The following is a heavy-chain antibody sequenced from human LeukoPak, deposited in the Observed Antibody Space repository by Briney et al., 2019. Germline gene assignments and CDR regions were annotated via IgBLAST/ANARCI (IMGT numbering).Heavy chain of an antibody. J-gene: IGHJ2*01. Sequence: GGALRLSRAVSGFTFSDYSINWVRRAPGKGLEWVSSISSLSRYIYYAASVKGRFTISRDNAKNSLYLPINRLRAEDTAVYYCAKGPRSVTTDRHFDLWGRGTLVTVSS. D-gene: IGHD4-17*01. V-gene: IGHV3-21*01. CDR1: GFTFSDYS. CDR3: AKGPRSVTTDRHFDL. CDR2: ISSLSRYI.